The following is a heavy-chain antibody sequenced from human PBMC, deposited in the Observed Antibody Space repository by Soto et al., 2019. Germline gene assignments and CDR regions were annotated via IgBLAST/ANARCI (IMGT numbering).Heavy chain of an antibody. CDR2: IYYRGST. D-gene: IGHD6-19*01. Sequence: SETLSLTCTVSGGSISGYYWSWIRQSPGKGLEYIGYIYYRGSTNYNPSLKSRVTMSVDTSRNQFSLKVNSVTAADTAVYYCARQQLLTFYYAVDVWGPGTTVTVSS. CDR3: ARQQLLTFYYAVDV. CDR1: GGSISGYY. J-gene: IGHJ6*02. V-gene: IGHV4-59*01.